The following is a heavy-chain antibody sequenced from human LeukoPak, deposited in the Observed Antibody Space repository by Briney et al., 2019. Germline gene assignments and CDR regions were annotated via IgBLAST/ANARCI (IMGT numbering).Heavy chain of an antibody. J-gene: IGHJ5*02. CDR1: GGSISSGGYS. CDR2: IYHSGST. Sequence: SETLSLTCAVSGGSISSGGYSWSWIRQPPGKGLEWIGYIYHSGSTYYNPSLKSRVTISVDRSKNQFSLKLSSVTAADTAAYYCARFISSIWFGEILNWFDPWGQGTLVTVSS. D-gene: IGHD3-10*01. CDR3: ARFISSIWFGEILNWFDP. V-gene: IGHV4-30-2*01.